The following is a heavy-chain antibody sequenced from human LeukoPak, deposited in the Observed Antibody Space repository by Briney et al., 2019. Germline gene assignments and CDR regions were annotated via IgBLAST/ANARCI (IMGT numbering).Heavy chain of an antibody. Sequence: SETLCLTCAVHGGSFSGYYWSWIRQPPGKGLEWIGEINHSGSTNYNPSLKSRVTISVDTSKNQFSLKLSSVTAADTAVYYCARGPGMTIPASVENYYYGMDVWGQGTTVTVSS. V-gene: IGHV4-34*01. CDR3: ARGPGMTIPASVENYYYGMDV. CDR1: GGSFSGYY. CDR2: INHSGST. J-gene: IGHJ6*02. D-gene: IGHD2-2*01.